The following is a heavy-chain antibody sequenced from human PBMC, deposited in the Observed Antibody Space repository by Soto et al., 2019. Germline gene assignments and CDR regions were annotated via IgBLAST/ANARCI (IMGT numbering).Heavy chain of an antibody. CDR1: RFPFSTYG. Sequence: PGGSLRLSCAASRFPFSTYGMHWVRQAPGKGLEWVAVISYDGSEKYYADSVKGRFTISRDNSKNTLYLQMDSLRTEDTAVYFCAKDRRYNYDTDAFDIWGQGTMVTVS. V-gene: IGHV3-30*18. D-gene: IGHD5-18*01. CDR2: ISYDGSEK. J-gene: IGHJ3*02. CDR3: AKDRRYNYDTDAFDI.